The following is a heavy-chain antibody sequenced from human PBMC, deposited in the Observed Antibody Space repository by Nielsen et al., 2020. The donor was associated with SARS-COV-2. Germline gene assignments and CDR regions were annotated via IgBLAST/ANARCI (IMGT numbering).Heavy chain of an antibody. Sequence: SDTLSLTFAVYGGSFSGYYWSWIRQPPGKGLEWIGEINHSGITNYNPSLKSRVTISVDTSKNQFSLKLSSVTAADTAVYYCARTRGLLGYYFDYWGQGTLVTVSS. CDR1: GGSFSGYY. CDR3: ARTRGLLGYYFDY. J-gene: IGHJ4*02. CDR2: INHSGIT. D-gene: IGHD1-26*01. V-gene: IGHV4-34*01.